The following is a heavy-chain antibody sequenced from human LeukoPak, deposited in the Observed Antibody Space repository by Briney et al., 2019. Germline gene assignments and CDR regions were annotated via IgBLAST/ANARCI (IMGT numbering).Heavy chain of an antibody. CDR1: GFTFSSYE. CDR3: ARAHLSSASTDYMTV. V-gene: IGHV3-48*03. J-gene: IGHJ6*03. CDR2: ISSSGSTI. Sequence: AGSLTLSCAASGFTFSSYEMSWVRQAPGKGLEWVSYISSSGSTIYYADSVKGRFTISRDNAKNSLYLQMNSLRAEDTAVYYCARAHLSSASTDYMTVWGKGTTVTVSS. D-gene: IGHD6-6*01.